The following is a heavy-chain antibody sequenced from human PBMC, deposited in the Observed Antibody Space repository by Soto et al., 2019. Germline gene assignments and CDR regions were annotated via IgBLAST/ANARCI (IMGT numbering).Heavy chain of an antibody. Sequence: ASVKVSCKASGYTFTGYYMHWVRQAPGQGLDWMGWINPNSGGTNDAQKLQGRVTMTTDTSTSTAYMELSSLRSEDTAVYYCAPSRLYDIVVVPALGYFDYWCQGTLVTVSS. CDR2: INPNSGGT. V-gene: IGHV1-2*02. CDR3: APSRLYDIVVVPALGYFDY. J-gene: IGHJ4*02. D-gene: IGHD2-2*01. CDR1: GYTFTGYY.